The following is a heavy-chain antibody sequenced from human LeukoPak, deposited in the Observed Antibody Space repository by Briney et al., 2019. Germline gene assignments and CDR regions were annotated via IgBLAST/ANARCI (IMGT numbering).Heavy chain of an antibody. Sequence: GGPLRLSCAASGFTFSRHGMHWVRQAPGKGLEWVAVIWYDGSNHYYGDSVKGRFTISRDNSKNTLYLQMNSLRAEDTAVYYCARDRTNWFDPWGQGTLVTVSS. V-gene: IGHV3-33*01. CDR2: IWYDGSNH. CDR1: GFTFSRHG. CDR3: ARDRTNWFDP. J-gene: IGHJ5*02.